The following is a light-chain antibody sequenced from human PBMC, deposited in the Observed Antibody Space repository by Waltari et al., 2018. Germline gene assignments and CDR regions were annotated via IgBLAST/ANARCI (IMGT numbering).Light chain of an antibody. Sequence: SYELTQPSSVSVSPGQTAKILCSRDILAKNYGRWFQHKPVKAPLLLIYEDSERPSEIPGRFSGSISGTTVTLTITGAHVDDEADYYCFSAADNNWVFGGGTKLTVL. CDR1: ILAKNY. CDR3: FSAADNNWV. V-gene: IGLV3-27*01. J-gene: IGLJ3*02. CDR2: EDS.